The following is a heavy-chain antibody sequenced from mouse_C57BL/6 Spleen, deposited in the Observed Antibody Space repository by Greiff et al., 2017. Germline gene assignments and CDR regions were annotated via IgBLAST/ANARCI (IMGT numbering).Heavy chain of an antibody. CDR3: ARGGLRLPLAY. V-gene: IGHV1-76*01. Sequence: VQLQQSGAELVRPGASVKLSCKASGYTFTDYYINWVKQRPGQGLEWIARIYPGSGNTYYNEKFKGKATLTAEKSSSTAYMQLRSLTSEDSAVYFCARGGLRLPLAYWGQGTLVTVSA. D-gene: IGHD3-2*02. CDR2: IYPGSGNT. J-gene: IGHJ3*01. CDR1: GYTFTDYY.